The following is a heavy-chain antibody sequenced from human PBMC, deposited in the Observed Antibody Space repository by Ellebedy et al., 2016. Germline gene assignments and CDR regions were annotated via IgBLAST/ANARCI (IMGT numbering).Heavy chain of an antibody. Sequence: SGPTLVXPTQTLTLTCTFSGFSLSTSGVGVGWIRQPPGKALEWLALIYWDDDKRYSPSLKSRLTITKDTSKNQVVLTMTNMDPVDTATYYCAHKYYDFWSGWFNPWGQGTLVTVSS. J-gene: IGHJ5*02. CDR1: GFSLSTSGVG. CDR3: AHKYYDFWSGWFNP. CDR2: IYWDDDK. D-gene: IGHD3-3*01. V-gene: IGHV2-5*02.